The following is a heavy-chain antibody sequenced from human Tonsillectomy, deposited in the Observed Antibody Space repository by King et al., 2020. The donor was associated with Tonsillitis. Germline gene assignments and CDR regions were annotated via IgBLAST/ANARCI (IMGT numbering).Heavy chain of an antibody. CDR1: GFTFTSFA. CDR3: ARDGGGGEFGLGADFRD. Sequence: VQLVESGGGVVQPGRSLRLSCAASGFTFTSFAMHWVRQAPGKGLEWVAVISYDGTFKYYAESVKGRFTISRDNSNNTLYVQMNGLRAEDTALYYCARDGGGGEFGLGADFRDWGQGTLVTVSS. V-gene: IGHV3-30*04. CDR2: ISYDGTFK. D-gene: IGHD3-16*01. J-gene: IGHJ4*02.